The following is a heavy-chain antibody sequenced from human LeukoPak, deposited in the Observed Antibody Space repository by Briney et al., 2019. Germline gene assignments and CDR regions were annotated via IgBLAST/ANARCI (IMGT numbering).Heavy chain of an antibody. J-gene: IGHJ4*02. CDR2: ISYDGSNK. Sequence: GRSLRLSCAASGFTFSSYGMHWVRQAPGKGLEWVAVISYDGSNKYYADSVKGRFTISRDNSKNTLYLQMNSLRAEDTAVYYCAKDHPSSGWYLGAPGDYWGQGTLVTVSS. D-gene: IGHD6-19*01. CDR3: AKDHPSSGWYLGAPGDY. CDR1: GFTFSSYG. V-gene: IGHV3-30*18.